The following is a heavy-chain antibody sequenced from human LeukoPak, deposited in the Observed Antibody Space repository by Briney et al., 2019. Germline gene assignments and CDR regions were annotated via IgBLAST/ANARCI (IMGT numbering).Heavy chain of an antibody. CDR3: ARAGFDYGIYY. CDR2: IYYSGST. V-gene: IGHV4-59*01. D-gene: IGHD3-16*01. CDR1: GGSISSYY. Sequence: SETLSLTCAVSGGSISSYYWSWIRQPPGKGLEWIGYIYYSGSTNYNPSLKSRVTISVDTSKNQFSLKLSSVTAADTAVYYCARAGFDYGIYYWGQGTLVTVSS. J-gene: IGHJ4*02.